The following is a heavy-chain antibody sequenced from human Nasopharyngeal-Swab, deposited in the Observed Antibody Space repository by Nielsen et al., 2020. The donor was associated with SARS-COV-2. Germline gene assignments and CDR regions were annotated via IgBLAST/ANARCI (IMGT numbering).Heavy chain of an antibody. CDR2: ITSTSSTI. V-gene: IGHV3-48*04. Sequence: GEFLKISCAASGFTFSNYNMNWVRQAPGKGLEWVSYITSTSSTIYYADSVKGRFTISRDNAKNSLSLQINSLRAEDTAMYYCVSSYYGSAYWGQGTLVTVSS. CDR1: GFTFSNYN. CDR3: VSSYYGSAY. D-gene: IGHD3-10*01. J-gene: IGHJ4*02.